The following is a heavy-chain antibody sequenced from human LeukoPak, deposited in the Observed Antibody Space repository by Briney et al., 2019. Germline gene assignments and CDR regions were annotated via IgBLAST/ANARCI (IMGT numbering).Heavy chain of an antibody. J-gene: IGHJ3*02. CDR2: INHSGST. V-gene: IGHV4-34*01. Sequence: SETLSFTCAVYGGSFSDYNWTWIRQSPGKGLEWIGEINHSGSTNYNPSLKSRVTVSVDTSKNQFSLKLSSVTAADTAVYYCARQRLTQPAVDAFDIWGQGTMVTVSS. CDR3: ARQRLTQPAVDAFDI. CDR1: GGSFSDYN. D-gene: IGHD2-2*01.